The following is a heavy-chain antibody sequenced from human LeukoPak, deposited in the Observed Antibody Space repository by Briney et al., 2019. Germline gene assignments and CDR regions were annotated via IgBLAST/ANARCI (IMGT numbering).Heavy chain of an antibody. D-gene: IGHD3-10*01. V-gene: IGHV1-69*13. J-gene: IGHJ5*02. CDR1: GYTFTSYG. CDR3: ARTSYGSGSHWFDP. CDR2: IIPIFGTA. Sequence: SVKVSCKASGYTFTSYGISWVRQAPGQGLEWMGGIIPIFGTANYAQKFQGRVTITADESTSTAYMELSSLRSEDTAVYYCARTSYGSGSHWFDPWGQGTLVTVSS.